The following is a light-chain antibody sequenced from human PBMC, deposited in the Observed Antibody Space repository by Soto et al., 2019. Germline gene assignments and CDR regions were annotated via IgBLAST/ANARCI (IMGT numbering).Light chain of an antibody. V-gene: IGKV3-20*01. CDR1: QSVSSSY. CDR3: QQYGSSPMT. J-gene: IGKJ1*01. Sequence: EIVLTQSPATLSVSPGERATLSCRASQSVSSSYLAWYQQKPGQAPRLLIYGASSRATGIPDRFSGSGSGTDSTLTISRLEPEDFAVYYCQQYGSSPMTFGQGTKVDI. CDR2: GAS.